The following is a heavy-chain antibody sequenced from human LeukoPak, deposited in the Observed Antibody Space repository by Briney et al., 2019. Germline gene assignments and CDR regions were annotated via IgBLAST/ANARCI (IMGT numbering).Heavy chain of an antibody. CDR2: IKQDGSEK. CDR3: ARVVRSSLSYYYYYYMDV. Sequence: GGSLRLSCAASGFAFSSYWMSWVRQAPGKGLEWVANIKQDGSEKYYVDSVKGRFTISRDNTKNSLYLQMNSLRAEDTAVYYCARVVRSSLSYYYYYYMDVWGKGTTVTISS. D-gene: IGHD3-10*01. V-gene: IGHV3-7*01. J-gene: IGHJ6*03. CDR1: GFAFSSYW.